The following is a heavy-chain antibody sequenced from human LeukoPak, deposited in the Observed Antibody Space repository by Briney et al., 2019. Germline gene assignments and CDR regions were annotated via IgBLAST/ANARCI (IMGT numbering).Heavy chain of an antibody. V-gene: IGHV4-4*08. J-gene: IGHJ4*02. CDR3: AREGPHYYDSSGSLR. D-gene: IGHD3-22*01. CDR1: GGSISSYY. Sequence: SETLSLTCTVSGGSISSYYWSWIRQPPGKGLEWIGRIYTSGSTNCNPSLKSRVTISVDTSKNQFSLKLSSVTAADTAVYYCAREGPHYYDSSGSLRWGQGTLVTVSS. CDR2: IYTSGST.